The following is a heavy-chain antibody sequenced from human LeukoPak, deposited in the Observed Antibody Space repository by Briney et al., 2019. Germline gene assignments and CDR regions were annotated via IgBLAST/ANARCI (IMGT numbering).Heavy chain of an antibody. J-gene: IGHJ4*02. V-gene: IGHV3-30*02. CDR3: AVVAGRFPPDY. D-gene: IGHD6-19*01. CDR2: IRYDGRNK. CDR1: GLTFSNYG. Sequence: GGSLRLSCAAAGLTFSNYGMHWVRQAPGKGLQWVAYIRYDGRNKYSADSVEGRFTISRDNSKNTLFLQMHNLRVDDTAMYYCAVVAGRFPPDYWGQGTLVTVSS.